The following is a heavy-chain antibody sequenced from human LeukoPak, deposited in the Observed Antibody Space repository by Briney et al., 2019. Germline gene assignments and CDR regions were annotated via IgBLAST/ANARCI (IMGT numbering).Heavy chain of an antibody. V-gene: IGHV3-21*01. CDR3: ARSWSLAYCGGDCSNAHYYYYGMDV. CDR2: ISSSSSYI. Sequence: PGGSLRLSCAASGFTFSSYSMNWVRQAPGKGLEWVSSISSSSSYIYYADSVKGRFTISRDNAKNSLYLQMNSLRAEDTAVYYCARSWSLAYCGGDCSNAHYYYYGMDVSGQGTTVTVSS. CDR1: GFTFSSYS. J-gene: IGHJ6*02. D-gene: IGHD2-21*02.